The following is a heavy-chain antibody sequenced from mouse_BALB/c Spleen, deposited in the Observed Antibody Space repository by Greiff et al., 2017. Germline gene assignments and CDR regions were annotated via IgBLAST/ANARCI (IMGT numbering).Heavy chain of an antibody. CDR1: GYSITSDYA. Sequence: DVKLVESGPGLVKPSQSLSLTCTVTGYSITSDYAWNWIRQFPGNKLEWMGYISYSGSTSYNPSLKSRISITRDTSKNQFFLQLNSVTTEDTATYYCARKKYGNYLYYAMDYWGQGTSVTVSS. D-gene: IGHD2-10*02. CDR2: ISYSGST. V-gene: IGHV3-2*02. CDR3: ARKKYGNYLYYAMDY. J-gene: IGHJ4*01.